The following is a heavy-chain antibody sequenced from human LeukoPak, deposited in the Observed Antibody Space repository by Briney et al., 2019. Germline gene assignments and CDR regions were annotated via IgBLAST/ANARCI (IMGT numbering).Heavy chain of an antibody. CDR2: INPNSGGT. CDR1: GYTFTGYY. CDR3: ARDTAARPLVYMDV. D-gene: IGHD6-6*01. Sequence: ASVKVSCKASGYTFTGYYMHWVRQAPGQGLEWMGWINPNSGGTNYAQKFQGRVTMTRDTSISTAYMELSRLRSDDTAVYYCARDTAARPLVYMDVWGKGTTVTVSS. V-gene: IGHV1-2*02. J-gene: IGHJ6*03.